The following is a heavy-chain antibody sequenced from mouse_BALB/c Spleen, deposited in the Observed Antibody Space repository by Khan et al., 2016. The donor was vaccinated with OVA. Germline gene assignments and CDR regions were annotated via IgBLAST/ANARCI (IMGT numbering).Heavy chain of an antibody. CDR2: MSSGSSTI. Sequence: EVKLMESGGGLVQPGGSRKLSCAASGFTFSNFGMHWVRQAPKKGLEWVAYMSSGSSTIYYVDTVKGRFTISRDNLKNILFLQMTSLRYEDTAMYYCARSGGNFHWYFDVWGAGTSVTVSS. CDR1: GFTFSNFG. CDR3: ARSGGNFHWYFDV. D-gene: IGHD3-1*01. V-gene: IGHV5-17*02. J-gene: IGHJ1*01.